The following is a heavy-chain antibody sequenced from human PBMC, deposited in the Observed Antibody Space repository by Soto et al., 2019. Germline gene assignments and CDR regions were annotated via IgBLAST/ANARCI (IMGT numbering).Heavy chain of an antibody. CDR1: GFSFGSYA. V-gene: IGHV3-23*01. Sequence: GGSLRLSCTASGFSFGSYALSWVRQAPGKGLEWVSTISGSDGKTFYADSVKGRFSISRDTSQSTLYLQMNSLRADDTAMYYCARWSYLDYWGQGTQVTVSS. J-gene: IGHJ4*02. CDR2: ISGSDGKT. CDR3: ARWSYLDY. D-gene: IGHD3-3*01.